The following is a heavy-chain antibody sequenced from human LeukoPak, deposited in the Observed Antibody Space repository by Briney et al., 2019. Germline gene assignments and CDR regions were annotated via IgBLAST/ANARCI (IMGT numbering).Heavy chain of an antibody. J-gene: IGHJ4*02. V-gene: IGHV3-30-3*01. D-gene: IGHD3-22*01. CDR2: ISYDGSNK. Sequence: GRSLGLSCAASGFTFSSYAMHWVRQAPGKGLEWVAVISYDGSNKYYADSVKGRFTISRDNSKNTLYLQMNSLRAEDTAVYYCARENYYDSSGYYYTFDYWGQGTLVTVSS. CDR3: ARENYYDSSGYYYTFDY. CDR1: GFTFSSYA.